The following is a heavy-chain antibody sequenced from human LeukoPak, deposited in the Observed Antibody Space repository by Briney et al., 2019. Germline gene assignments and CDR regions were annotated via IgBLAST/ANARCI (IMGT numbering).Heavy chain of an antibody. V-gene: IGHV3-48*03. CDR1: GFTFSSYE. D-gene: IGHD3-9*01. CDR3: ARVQRGQLRYFDWLLGEFDY. Sequence: GGSLRLSCAASGFTFSSYEMNWVRQAPGKGLEWVSYISSSGSTICYADSVKGRFTISRDNAKNSLYLQMNSLRAEDTAVYYCARVQRGQLRYFDWLLGEFDYWGQGTLVTVSS. CDR2: ISSSGSTI. J-gene: IGHJ4*02.